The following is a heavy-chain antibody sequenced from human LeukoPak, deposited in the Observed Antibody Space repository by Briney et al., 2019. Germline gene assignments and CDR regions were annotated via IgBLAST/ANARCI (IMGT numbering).Heavy chain of an antibody. Sequence: SETLSLTCTVSGGSISSYYWSWIRQPPGKGLEWIGYIYYSGSTNYNPSLTSRVTISVDTSKNQFSLKLSSVTAADTAVYYCARSPYCGGDCYSWANFDYWGQGTLVTVSS. V-gene: IGHV4-59*01. J-gene: IGHJ4*02. CDR3: ARSPYCGGDCYSWANFDY. CDR2: IYYSGST. CDR1: GGSISSYY. D-gene: IGHD2-21*02.